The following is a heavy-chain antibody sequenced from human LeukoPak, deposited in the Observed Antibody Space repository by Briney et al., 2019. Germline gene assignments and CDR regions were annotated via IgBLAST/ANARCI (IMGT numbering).Heavy chain of an antibody. Sequence: SETLSLTCTVSGGSISGYYWSWIRQPPGKGLEWIGEINHSGSTNYNPSLKSRVTISVDTSKNQFSLKLSSVTAADTAVYYCARRPQWLVTGVDYWGQGTLVIVSS. CDR2: INHSGST. CDR3: ARRPQWLVTGVDY. CDR1: GGSISGYY. V-gene: IGHV4-34*01. D-gene: IGHD6-19*01. J-gene: IGHJ4*02.